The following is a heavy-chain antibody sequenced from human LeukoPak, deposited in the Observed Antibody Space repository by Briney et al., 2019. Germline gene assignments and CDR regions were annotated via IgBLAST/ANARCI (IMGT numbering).Heavy chain of an antibody. CDR2: INAYNGNT. V-gene: IGHV1-18*03. J-gene: IGHJ4*02. CDR3: ARGEKPYDY. D-gene: IGHD1-26*01. Sequence: ASVKVSCKTSGYTLTYYVISWVRQAPGQGLEWMGWINAYNGNTNDAQKFQGRVTITTDTSTSTAYMELRSLRSDDMAVYYCARGEKPYDYWGQGALVTVSS. CDR1: GYTLTYYV.